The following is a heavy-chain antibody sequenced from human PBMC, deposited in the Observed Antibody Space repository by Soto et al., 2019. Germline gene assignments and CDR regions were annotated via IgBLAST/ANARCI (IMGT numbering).Heavy chain of an antibody. CDR1: GGSISSGGYY. Sequence: PSETLSLTCTVSGGSISSGGYYWSWIRQHPGKGLEWIGYIYYSGSTYYNPSLKSRVTISVDTSKNQFSLKLSSVTAADTAVYYCARDSPRADDALDIWGQGTMVTVSS. CDR2: IYYSGST. CDR3: ARDSPRADDALDI. V-gene: IGHV4-31*03. J-gene: IGHJ3*02.